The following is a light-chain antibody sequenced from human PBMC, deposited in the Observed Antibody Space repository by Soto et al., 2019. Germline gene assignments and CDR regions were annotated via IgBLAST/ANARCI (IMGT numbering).Light chain of an antibody. J-gene: IGLJ1*01. CDR2: SNN. CDR1: SSNIGSNY. Sequence: QTVLTQPASASGTPGQSVTISCSGSSSNIGSNYVYWYQQLPGTAPKLLIYSNNQRPSGVPDRFSGSKSVTSASLAISGLRSEDEADYYCAAWDDSLSGYVFGTGTKVTVL. CDR3: AAWDDSLSGYV. V-gene: IGLV1-47*02.